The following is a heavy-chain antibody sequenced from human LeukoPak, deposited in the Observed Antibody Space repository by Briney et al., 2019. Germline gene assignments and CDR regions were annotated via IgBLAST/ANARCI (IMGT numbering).Heavy chain of an antibody. CDR3: ARVGYSIAAAGLDY. V-gene: IGHV3-74*01. J-gene: IGHJ4*02. D-gene: IGHD6-13*01. CDR2: INSDGSST. CDR1: GFTFSSYW. Sequence: TGGSLRLSCAASGFTFSSYWMHWVRQAPGKGLVWVSRINSDGSSTSYADSVKGRFTISRDNAKNTLYLQMNSLRAEDTAVYYCARVGYSIAAAGLDYWGQGTLVTVSS.